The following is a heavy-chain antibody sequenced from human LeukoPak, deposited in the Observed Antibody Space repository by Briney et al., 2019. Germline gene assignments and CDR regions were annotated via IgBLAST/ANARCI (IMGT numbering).Heavy chain of an antibody. CDR1: GYTFTGYN. CDR3: ARDASSHYYFYMDV. V-gene: IGHV1-2*02. J-gene: IGHJ6*03. Sequence: GASVKVSCKASGYTFTGYNMHWVRQAPGQGLEWMGWINPNSGATNYAQKFQGRVTMTRDTSISTAYMELSRLRSDDTAVYYCARDASSHYYFYMDVWGKGTTVTVSS. CDR2: INPNSGAT.